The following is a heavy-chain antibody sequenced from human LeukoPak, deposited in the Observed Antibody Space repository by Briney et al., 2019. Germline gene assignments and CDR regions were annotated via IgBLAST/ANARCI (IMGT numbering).Heavy chain of an antibody. CDR3: ARMVWFGAVTGYYYGMDV. CDR1: GGSVNSNTYY. D-gene: IGHD3-10*01. J-gene: IGHJ6*04. V-gene: IGHV4-61*01. CDR2: MYYSGHV. Sequence: SETLSLTCTVSGGSVNSNTYYWTWIRQPPGKGLEWIGHMYYSGHVDYNPSLKSRLTMSLDTSKNQFSLKLDSVSAADTAVYYCARMVWFGAVTGYYYGMDVWGRGTTVIVSS.